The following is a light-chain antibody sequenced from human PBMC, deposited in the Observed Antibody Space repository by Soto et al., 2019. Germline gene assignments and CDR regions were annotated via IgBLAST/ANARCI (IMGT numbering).Light chain of an antibody. V-gene: IGLV2-8*01. CDR3: SAYAGSNNFV. CDR2: EVS. J-gene: IGLJ1*01. CDR1: SSDVGDNY. Sequence: QSVLTQPASVSGSPGQSVTISCTGTSSDVGDNYVSWYQQHLGKAPKLIIYEVSQRPSGVTDRFYGYKSGNTDSLTVSGLQTEEEADYYCSAYAGSNNFVFGSGNKVTVL.